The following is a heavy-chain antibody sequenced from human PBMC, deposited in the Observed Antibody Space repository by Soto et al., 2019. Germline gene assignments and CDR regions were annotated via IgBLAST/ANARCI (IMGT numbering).Heavy chain of an antibody. CDR3: ARTPVTGTVGYFDY. D-gene: IGHD1-1*01. CDR1: GFTFSNYG. J-gene: IGHJ4*02. Sequence: GGSLRLSCEASGFTFSNYGMHWVRQAPGKGLEWVAVISYDGINKYYAESVKGRFTISRDHSKNTLYLQLNSLNTEDTAVYYCARTPVTGTVGYFDYWGQGTLVTVSS. CDR2: ISYDGINK. V-gene: IGHV3-30*03.